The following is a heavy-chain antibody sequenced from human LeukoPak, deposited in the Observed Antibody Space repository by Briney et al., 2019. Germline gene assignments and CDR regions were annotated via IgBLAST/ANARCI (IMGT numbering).Heavy chain of an antibody. CDR3: AKGYYYDSSGYYYFDY. J-gene: IGHJ4*02. V-gene: IGHV3-23*01. Sequence: GGSLRLSCAASGFTFSSYAMSWVRQAPGKGLEWVSAISGSGGSTYYADSVKGRFTISRDNSKNTLYLQMYSLRAEDTAVYYCAKGYYYDSSGYYYFDYWGQGTLVTVSS. CDR2: ISGSGGST. CDR1: GFTFSSYA. D-gene: IGHD3-22*01.